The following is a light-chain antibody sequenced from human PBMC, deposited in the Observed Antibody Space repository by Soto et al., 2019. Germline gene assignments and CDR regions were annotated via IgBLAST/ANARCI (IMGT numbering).Light chain of an antibody. CDR1: QNITNNY. CDR3: QQHGNSPRT. CDR2: GAS. Sequence: EIVLTQSPGTLSLSPGERATLPCRASQNITNNYVAWYQHKPGQAPRLLIYGASSRATGIPVRFSGSGSGTAFTLPISRLEPDDFAVSYCQQHGNSPRTFGQGSKVDIK. V-gene: IGKV3-20*01. J-gene: IGKJ1*01.